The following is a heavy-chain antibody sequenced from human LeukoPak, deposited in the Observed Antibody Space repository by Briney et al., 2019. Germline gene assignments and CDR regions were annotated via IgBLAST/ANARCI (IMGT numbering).Heavy chain of an antibody. D-gene: IGHD5-12*01. CDR2: ITDAVGST. V-gene: IGHV3-23*01. CDR1: GFPFSSYW. J-gene: IGHJ4*02. Sequence: PGGSLRLSCVASGFPFSSYWMTWVRQAPGKGLEWVSAITDAVGSTHYADSVKGRFTISSDNSKNTVYLQMNSLRPEDMAVYYCAKEIFSGLLFIDYWGQGTLVTVSS. CDR3: AKEIFSGLLFIDY.